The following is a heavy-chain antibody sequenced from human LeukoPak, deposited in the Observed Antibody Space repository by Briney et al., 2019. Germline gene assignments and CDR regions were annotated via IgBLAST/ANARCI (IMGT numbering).Heavy chain of an antibody. V-gene: IGHV7-4-1*02. Sequence: ASVTVSFKASGYTFTSYAMNWVRQAPGQGLEWMGWINTNTGNPTYAQGFTGRFVFSLDTSVSTAYLQISSLKAEDTAVYYCASESDSSSWYGQNWFDPWGQGTLVTVSS. CDR1: GYTFTSYA. CDR2: INTNTGNP. D-gene: IGHD6-13*01. CDR3: ASESDSSSWYGQNWFDP. J-gene: IGHJ5*02.